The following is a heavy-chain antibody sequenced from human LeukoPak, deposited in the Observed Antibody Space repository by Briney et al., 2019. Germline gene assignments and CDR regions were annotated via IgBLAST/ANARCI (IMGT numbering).Heavy chain of an antibody. Sequence: PSETLSLTCTVSGGSISSGGYYWSWIRQHPGKGLEWIGYIYYSGSTYYNPSLKSRVTISVDTSKNQFSLKLSSVTAADTAVYYCARDGRDGYNSYFDYWGQGTLVTVSS. V-gene: IGHV4-31*03. CDR1: GGSISSGGYY. CDR2: IYYSGST. J-gene: IGHJ4*02. CDR3: ARDGRDGYNSYFDY. D-gene: IGHD5-24*01.